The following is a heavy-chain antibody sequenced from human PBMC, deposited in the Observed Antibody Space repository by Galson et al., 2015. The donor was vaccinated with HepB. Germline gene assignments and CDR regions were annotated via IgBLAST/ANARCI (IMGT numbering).Heavy chain of an antibody. V-gene: IGHV3-15*07. CDR2: IKSKTDGGTT. D-gene: IGHD6-13*01. CDR3: TTAISPYSSSWSPRPSSDAFDI. Sequence: SLRLSCAASGFTFSNAWMNWVRQAPGKGLEWVGRIKSKTDGGTTDYAAPVKGRFTISRDDSKNTLYLQMNSLKTEDTAVYYCTTAISPYSSSWSPRPSSDAFDIWGQGTMVTVSS. J-gene: IGHJ3*02. CDR1: GFTFSNAW.